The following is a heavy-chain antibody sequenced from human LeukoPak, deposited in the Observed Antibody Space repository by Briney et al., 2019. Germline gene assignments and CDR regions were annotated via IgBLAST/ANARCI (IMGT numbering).Heavy chain of an antibody. CDR2: IYYSGST. J-gene: IGHJ6*04. Sequence: SETLSLTCTVSGGSISGFYWSWIRQPPGERLEWVGYIYYSGSTNYNPSLKSRVTMSVDTSKNQFSLKLTSVTAADTAVYYCARKDGDVWGKGTTVTISS. CDR1: GGSISGFY. CDR3: ARKDGDV. V-gene: IGHV4-59*01. D-gene: IGHD5-24*01.